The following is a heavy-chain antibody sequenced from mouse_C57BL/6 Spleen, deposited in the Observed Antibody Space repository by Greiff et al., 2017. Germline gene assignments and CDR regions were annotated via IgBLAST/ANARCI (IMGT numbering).Heavy chain of an antibody. CDR2: IWGDGST. D-gene: IGHD6-1*01. CDR1: GFSLTSYG. J-gene: IGHJ3*01. V-gene: IGHV2-3*01. Sequence: QVQLQQSGPGLVAPSQSLSITCTVSGFSLTSYGVSWVRQPPGKGLEWLGVIWGDGSTNYHSAIISRLGISKDTSKRQVFLKLNTLQTYATASYSCAKPEMASGFAYWGQGTLVTVSA. CDR3: AKPEMASGFAY.